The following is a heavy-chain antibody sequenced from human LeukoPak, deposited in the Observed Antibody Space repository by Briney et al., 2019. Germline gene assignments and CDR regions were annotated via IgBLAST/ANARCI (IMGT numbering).Heavy chain of an antibody. CDR1: GFTFSSYS. V-gene: IGHV3-48*01. J-gene: IGHJ4*02. Sequence: GGSLRLSCAASGFTFSSYSMNWVRQAPGKGLEWVSYISSSSSTIYYADSVKGRFTISRDNSKNTLYLQMNSLRAEDTAVYYCARGGGSGSFPFWGQGTLVTVSS. CDR2: ISSSSSTI. CDR3: ARGGGSGSFPF. D-gene: IGHD3-10*01.